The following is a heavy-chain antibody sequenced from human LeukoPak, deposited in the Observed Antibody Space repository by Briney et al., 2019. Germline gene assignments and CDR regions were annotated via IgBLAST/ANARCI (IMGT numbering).Heavy chain of an antibody. CDR1: GFTFSSYW. V-gene: IGHV3-21*01. D-gene: IGHD3-22*01. Sequence: PGGSLRLSCAASGFTFSSYWMSWARQAPGKGLEWVSSISSSSSYIYYADSVKGRFTISRDNAKNSLYLQMNSLRAEDTAVYYCARDLYYYDSSGYYLYYYYGMDVWGQGTTVTVSS. J-gene: IGHJ6*02. CDR2: ISSSSSYI. CDR3: ARDLYYYDSSGYYLYYYYGMDV.